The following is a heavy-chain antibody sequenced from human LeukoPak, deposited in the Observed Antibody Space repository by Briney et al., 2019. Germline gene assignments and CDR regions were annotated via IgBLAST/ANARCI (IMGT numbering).Heavy chain of an antibody. J-gene: IGHJ4*02. Sequence: GGSLRLSCAASGFTFSSYSMNWVRQAPGKVLEWVSSISSSSSYIYYADSVKGRFTISRDNAKNSLYLQMNSLRAEDTAVYYCARGPGAAFDYWGQGTLVTVSS. D-gene: IGHD6-25*01. CDR1: GFTFSSYS. CDR2: ISSSSSYI. CDR3: ARGPGAAFDY. V-gene: IGHV3-21*06.